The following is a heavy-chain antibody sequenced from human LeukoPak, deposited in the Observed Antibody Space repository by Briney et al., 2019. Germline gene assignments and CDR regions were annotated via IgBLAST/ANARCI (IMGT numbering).Heavy chain of an antibody. J-gene: IGHJ6*03. D-gene: IGHD3-10*01. Sequence: PGGSLRLSCAASGFTFSSYGMHWVRQAPGKGLEWVAFIRYDGSNKYYADSVKGRFTISRDNAKNSLYLQMNSLRADDTAVYYCARFAAGGSYHYYMDVWGKGTTVTVSS. CDR3: ARFAAGGSYHYYMDV. V-gene: IGHV3-30*02. CDR1: GFTFSSYG. CDR2: IRYDGSNK.